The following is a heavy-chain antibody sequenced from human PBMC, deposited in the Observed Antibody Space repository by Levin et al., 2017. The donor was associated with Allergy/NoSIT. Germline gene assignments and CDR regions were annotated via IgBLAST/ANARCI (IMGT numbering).Heavy chain of an antibody. CDR3: ARDVLYGPRAGQNLGYYDNGMEG. D-gene: IGHD3-16*01. J-gene: IGHJ6*02. V-gene: IGHV3-30*04. CDR2: ISYDGSSK. Sequence: PGESLKISCVASGFTFSGYAMYWVRQAPGRGLEWVTMISYDGSSKYDADSVRGRFTISRDNSTNTLYLEMHSLRTDDTGVYYCARDVLYGPRAGQNLGYYDNGMEGWGQGTTVTVSS. CDR1: GFTFSGYA.